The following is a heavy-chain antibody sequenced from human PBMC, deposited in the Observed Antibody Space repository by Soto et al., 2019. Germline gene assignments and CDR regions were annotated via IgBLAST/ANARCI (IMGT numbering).Heavy chain of an antibody. CDR3: ARDQGIAVAVFDY. Sequence: SSETLSLTCTVSGGSVPSGSYYWSWIRQPPGKGLEWIGYIYYGGNTNYNPSLKSRVTISVDTSKNQISLKLRSVTAADTAVYYCARDQGIAVAVFDYWGQGTLVTVSS. D-gene: IGHD6-19*01. CDR2: IYYGGNT. V-gene: IGHV4-61*01. CDR1: GGSVPSGSYY. J-gene: IGHJ4*02.